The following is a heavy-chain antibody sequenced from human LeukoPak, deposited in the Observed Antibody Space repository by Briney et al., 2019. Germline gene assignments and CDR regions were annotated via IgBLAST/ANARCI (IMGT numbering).Heavy chain of an antibody. V-gene: IGHV3-48*01. J-gene: IGHJ4*02. CDR1: GFTFSSYS. Sequence: PGGSLRLSCADSGFTFSSYSMNWVRQAPGKELEWVSYITSTATTTYYADSVKGRFTISRDNAKNSLYLQMNSLRAEDTAVYYCVRDRFYSFDYWGQGTLVTVSS. CDR2: ITSTATTT. D-gene: IGHD4-11*01. CDR3: VRDRFYSFDY.